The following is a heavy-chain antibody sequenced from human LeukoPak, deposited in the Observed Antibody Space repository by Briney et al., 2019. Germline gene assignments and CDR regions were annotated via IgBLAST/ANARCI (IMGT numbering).Heavy chain of an antibody. CDR3: ASEPRYDYVWGSYRTVRDY. D-gene: IGHD3-16*02. Sequence: GGSLRLSCAASGFTVSSNYMSWVRQAPGKGLEWVSVIYSGGSTYYADSVKGRFTISRDSSKNTLYLQMNSLRAEDTAVYYRASEPRYDYVWGSYRTVRDYWGQGTLVTVSS. V-gene: IGHV3-66*01. J-gene: IGHJ4*02. CDR2: IYSGGST. CDR1: GFTVSSNY.